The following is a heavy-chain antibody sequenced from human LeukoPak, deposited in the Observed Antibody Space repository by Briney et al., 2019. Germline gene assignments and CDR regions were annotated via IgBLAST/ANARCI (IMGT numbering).Heavy chain of an antibody. CDR2: IYPGDSDT. CDR1: EYSFTSYW. V-gene: IGHV5-51*01. CDR3: ARQPFVGSGYNWFDP. J-gene: IGHJ5*02. D-gene: IGHD1-26*01. Sequence: GESLKISCKASEYSFTSYWIGWVRQMPGKGLEWMGIIYPGDSDTRYSPSFQGQVTISADKSISTAYLQWSSLKASDTAMYYCARQPFVGSGYNWFDPWGQGTLVTVSS.